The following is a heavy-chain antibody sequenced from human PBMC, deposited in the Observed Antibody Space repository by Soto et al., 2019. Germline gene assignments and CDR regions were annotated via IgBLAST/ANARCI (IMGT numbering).Heavy chain of an antibody. J-gene: IGHJ4*02. CDR3: ARAHSGSPPTLDY. V-gene: IGHV3-21*01. D-gene: IGHD1-26*01. CDR1: GFTFSSHW. Sequence: PGGSLRLSCAASGFTFSSHWMTWVRQAPGKGLEWVSSISSSSSYIYYADSVKGRFTISRDNAKNSLYLQMNSLRAEDTAVYYCARAHSGSPPTLDYWGQGTLVTVSS. CDR2: ISSSSSYI.